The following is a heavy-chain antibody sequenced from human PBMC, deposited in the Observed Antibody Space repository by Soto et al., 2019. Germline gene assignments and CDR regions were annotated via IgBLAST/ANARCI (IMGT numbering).Heavy chain of an antibody. Sequence: GGSLRLSCASSGFTFSSYAMSWVRQAPGKGLEWVSAISGSGGSTYYADSVKGRFIISRDNSKNTLYLQMNSLRAEDTAVYYCATGGPSLYIWGSYRNFDYWGQEPWSPSPQ. V-gene: IGHV3-23*01. CDR1: GFTFSSYA. CDR3: ATGGPSLYIWGSYRNFDY. D-gene: IGHD3-16*02. CDR2: ISGSGGST. J-gene: IGHJ4*01.